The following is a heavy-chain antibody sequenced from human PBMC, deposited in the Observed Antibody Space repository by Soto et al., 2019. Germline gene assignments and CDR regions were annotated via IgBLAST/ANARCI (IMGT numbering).Heavy chain of an antibody. D-gene: IGHD2-21*01. Sequence: VQLVQSGGGSVQPGGSLRLSCEASGFTFTSFWMHWVRQVPGKGLVWVSRINSDGSNIRYADSVKGRFTVSRDNAKGTLYLQMNSLTGEDTAVYYCARDGAQIVVLGANYDYWGQGTLVTVSS. V-gene: IGHV3-74*01. J-gene: IGHJ4*02. CDR1: GFTFTSFW. CDR2: INSDGSNI. CDR3: ARDGAQIVVLGANYDY.